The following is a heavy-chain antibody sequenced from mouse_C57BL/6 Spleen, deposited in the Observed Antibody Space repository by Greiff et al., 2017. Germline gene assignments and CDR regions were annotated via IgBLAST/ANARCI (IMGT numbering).Heavy chain of an antibody. CDR1: GYTFTSYW. CDR2: IDPSDSYT. D-gene: IGHD2-2*01. Sequence: QVQLQQPGAELVMPGASVKLSCKASGYTFTSYWMHWVKQRPGQGLEWIGEIDPSDSYTNYNQKFKGKSTLTVDKSSSTAYMQLSSLTSEDSAVYYCGRRWYGYDDGGDYWGQGTSVTVSS. CDR3: GRRWYGYDDGGDY. V-gene: IGHV1-69*01. J-gene: IGHJ4*01.